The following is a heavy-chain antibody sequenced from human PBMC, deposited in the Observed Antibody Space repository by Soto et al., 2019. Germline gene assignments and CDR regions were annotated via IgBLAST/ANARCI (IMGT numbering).Heavy chain of an antibody. Sequence: EVQLVESGGGLVQPGGSLRLSCAASGFTFSNYILNWVRQAPGKGLEWVSYISSDSSDLYYADSVRGRFTISRDNARNSLYLQMNSLRDEDTAVYFCASLGFHSRDYYYDSDGYSAFDVWGQGTMVTVSS. CDR3: ASLGFHSRDYYYDSDGYSAFDV. J-gene: IGHJ3*01. D-gene: IGHD3-22*01. CDR1: GFTFSNYI. CDR2: ISSDSSDL. V-gene: IGHV3-48*02.